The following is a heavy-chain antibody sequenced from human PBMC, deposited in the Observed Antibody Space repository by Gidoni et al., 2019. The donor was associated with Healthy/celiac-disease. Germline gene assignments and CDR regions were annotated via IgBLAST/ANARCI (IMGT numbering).Heavy chain of an antibody. CDR3: TSPGYDGDYFDY. Sequence: VQLVESGGGLVQPGGSLKLSCAAPGFTFSGSAMHWVRQASGKGLEWVGLIRSKANSYATAYAASVKGRFTISRDDSKNTAYLQMNSLKTEDTAVYYCTSPGYDGDYFDYWGQGTLVTVSS. J-gene: IGHJ4*02. V-gene: IGHV3-73*01. D-gene: IGHD5-12*01. CDR2: IRSKANSYAT. CDR1: GFTFSGSA.